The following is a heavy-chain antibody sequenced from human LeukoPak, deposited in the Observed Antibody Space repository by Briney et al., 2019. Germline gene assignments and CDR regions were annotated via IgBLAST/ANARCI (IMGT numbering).Heavy chain of an antibody. D-gene: IGHD5-18*01. J-gene: IGHJ5*02. V-gene: IGHV3-48*03. CDR3: AKEGIQLWDWFDP. CDR2: ISSSGTSI. CDR1: GFTFSSSD. Sequence: GGSLRLSCATSGFTFSSSDMNWVRQAPGKGLEWVSKISSSGTSINYAESVKGRFTIPRDNSKNTLYLQMNSLRAEDTAVYYCAKEGIQLWDWFDPWGQGTLVTVSS.